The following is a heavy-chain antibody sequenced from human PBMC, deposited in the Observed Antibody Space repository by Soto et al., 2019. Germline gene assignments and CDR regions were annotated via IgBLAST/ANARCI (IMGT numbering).Heavy chain of an antibody. CDR2: ITWDGGST. J-gene: IGHJ4*02. V-gene: IGHV3-43*01. Sequence: EVQLVESGGVVVQPGGSLRLSCAASGFSFDDYTMHWVRQGPGKGLEWVSLITWDGGSTYYADSVKGRFNISRDNSKNSLYLQMNSLRTEDTALYYCSKDINSSGWYSLDYWGQGTLVTVSS. D-gene: IGHD6-19*01. CDR1: GFSFDDYT. CDR3: SKDINSSGWYSLDY.